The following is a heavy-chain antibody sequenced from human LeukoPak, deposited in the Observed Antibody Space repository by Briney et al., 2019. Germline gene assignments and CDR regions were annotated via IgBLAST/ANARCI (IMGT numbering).Heavy chain of an antibody. V-gene: IGHV3-21*04. Sequence: GGSLRLSCAASGFTFSSYSMNWVRQAPGKGLEWVSSISSSSSYIYYADSVKGRFTISRDNAKNSLYLQMNSLRAEDTALYHCARDLARGGPHARLNSYMDVWGKGTTVTVSS. CDR2: ISSSSSYI. CDR3: ARDLARGGPHARLNSYMDV. D-gene: IGHD3-16*01. CDR1: GFTFSSYS. J-gene: IGHJ6*03.